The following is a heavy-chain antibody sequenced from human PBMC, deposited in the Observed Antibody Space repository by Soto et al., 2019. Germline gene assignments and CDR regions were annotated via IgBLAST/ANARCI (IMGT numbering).Heavy chain of an antibody. CDR3: SRQASDFWSGKPQYYMDV. J-gene: IGHJ6*03. D-gene: IGHD3-3*01. V-gene: IGHV3-73*01. CDR2: IRSKGNNYAT. Sequence: EVQLVESGGGLVQPGGSLKLSCAASGFTFSGSAMHWVRQASGKGLEWVGRIRSKGNNYATAYGASLKGRFTISREDSKNTSYLQMNSLNTEDTALYYWSRQASDFWSGKPQYYMDVWGKGTTVTFSS. CDR1: GFTFSGSA.